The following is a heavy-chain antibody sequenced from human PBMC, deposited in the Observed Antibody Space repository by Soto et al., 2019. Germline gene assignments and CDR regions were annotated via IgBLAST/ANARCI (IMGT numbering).Heavy chain of an antibody. J-gene: IGHJ5*02. D-gene: IGHD3-10*01. Sequence: QVQLVQSGAEVKKPGSSVKVSCKASGGTFSSYAISWVRQAPGQGLEWMGGIIPIVGTANYAQKFQGRVTITADESTIKAYRELRSVRSENRAVCYCGRGGGYYYVSGGYWFDPWGQGTLVTVSS. CDR3: GRGGGYYYVSGGYWFDP. V-gene: IGHV1-69*01. CDR2: IIPIVGTA. CDR1: GGTFSSYA.